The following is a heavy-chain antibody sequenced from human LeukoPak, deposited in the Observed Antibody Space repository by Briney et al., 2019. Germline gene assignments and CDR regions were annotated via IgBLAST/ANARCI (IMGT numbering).Heavy chain of an antibody. CDR1: GFTLRNFA. J-gene: IGHJ5*02. CDR2: ISVSGGST. Sequence: GGSLRLSCEDSGFTLRNFAVSWVRQAPGKGLEWVAVISVSGGSTHYAASVKGRFTISRDNSKSTVYLQMNGLRAEDTAIYYCAKDATSSWHQSWLDPWGQGTQVTVSS. CDR3: AKDATSSWHQSWLDP. D-gene: IGHD6-13*01. V-gene: IGHV3-23*01.